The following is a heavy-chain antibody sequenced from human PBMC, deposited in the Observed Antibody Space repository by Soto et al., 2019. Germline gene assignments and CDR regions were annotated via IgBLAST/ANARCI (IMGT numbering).Heavy chain of an antibody. CDR1: GGSLGSGGYS. J-gene: IGHJ5*02. Sequence: QLQLQESGSGLVKPSQTLSLTCAVSGGSLGSGGYSWNWIRQPPGKALEWIGYIYDNGNTYYNPSLKSRVTISVARSKNQFSLNLTSVTAADTAVYFCARVGGWFDPWGQGTLVTVSA. D-gene: IGHD3-16*01. V-gene: IGHV4-30-2*01. CDR3: ARVGGWFDP. CDR2: IYDNGNT.